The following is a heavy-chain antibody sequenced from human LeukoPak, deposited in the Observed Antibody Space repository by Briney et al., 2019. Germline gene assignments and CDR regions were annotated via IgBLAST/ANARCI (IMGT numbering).Heavy chain of an antibody. CDR3: AREPTSMGSDY. Sequence: PGGSLRLSCGASGFTFTTHWIHWVRHAPGKGLEWVSSISDSSTYIYYTDSVKGRFTISRDNAKNSLYLQMNSLRADDAAVYYCAREPTSMGSDYWGQGTLVTVSS. CDR1: GFTFTTHW. V-gene: IGHV3-21*01. D-gene: IGHD5-18*01. CDR2: ISDSSTYI. J-gene: IGHJ4*02.